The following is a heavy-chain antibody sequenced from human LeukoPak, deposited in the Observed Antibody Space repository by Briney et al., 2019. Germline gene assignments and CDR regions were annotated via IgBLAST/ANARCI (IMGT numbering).Heavy chain of an antibody. CDR3: CIIVVATGGAADY. J-gene: IGHJ4*02. V-gene: IGHV3-30*02. CDR1: GFTFSSYG. D-gene: IGHD3-22*01. CDR2: IRYDGSNK. Sequence: GGSLRLSCAASGFTFSSYGMHWVRQAPGKGLEWVAFIRYDGSNKYYADSVKGRFTISRDNSKNTLYLQMNSLRAEDTAVYYCCIIVVATGGAADYWGQGTLVTVSS.